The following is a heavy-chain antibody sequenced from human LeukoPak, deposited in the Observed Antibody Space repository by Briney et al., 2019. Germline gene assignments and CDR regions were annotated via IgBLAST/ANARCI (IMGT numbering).Heavy chain of an antibody. V-gene: IGHV5-51*03. J-gene: IGHJ4*02. D-gene: IGHD1-7*01. CDR2: IYPGDSDT. Sequence: PAASVKVSCKGSGYSFTSHWIGWVRQMPGKGLEWMGIIYPGDSDTRYSPSFQGQVTISADKSISTAYLQWSSLKASDTAMYYCATGNWNYPFDYRGQGTLVTVSS. CDR3: ATGNWNYPFDY. CDR1: GYSFTSHW.